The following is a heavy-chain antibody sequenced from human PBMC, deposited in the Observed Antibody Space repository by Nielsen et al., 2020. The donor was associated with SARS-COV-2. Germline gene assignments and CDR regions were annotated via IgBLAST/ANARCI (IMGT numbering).Heavy chain of an antibody. J-gene: IGHJ6*02. Sequence: SETLSLTCTVSGGSVSSGSYYWSWLRQPPGKGLEWIGEINHSGSTNYNPSLKSRVTISVDTSKNQFSLKLSSVTAADTAVYYCASLGYCSSTSCYAPYYYYGMDVWGQGTTVTVSS. CDR1: GGSVSSGSYY. D-gene: IGHD2-2*01. CDR2: INHSGST. V-gene: IGHV4-39*07. CDR3: ASLGYCSSTSCYAPYYYYGMDV.